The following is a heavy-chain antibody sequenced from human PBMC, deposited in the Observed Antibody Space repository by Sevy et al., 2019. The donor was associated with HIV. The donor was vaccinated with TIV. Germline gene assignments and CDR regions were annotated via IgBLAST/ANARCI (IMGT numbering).Heavy chain of an antibody. V-gene: IGHV3-21*01. CDR1: GFTFSHYN. CDR3: VREGGYTDRGMDV. D-gene: IGHD1-26*01. Sequence: GGSLRLSCGASGFTFSHYNMNWVRQAPGKGLEWVSSISSSSDYIYCGDSMKGRFTISRDNAKNSLHLQMNSLTVEDTAVYYCVREGGYTDRGMDVWGQGTTVTVSS. J-gene: IGHJ6*02. CDR2: ISSSSDYI.